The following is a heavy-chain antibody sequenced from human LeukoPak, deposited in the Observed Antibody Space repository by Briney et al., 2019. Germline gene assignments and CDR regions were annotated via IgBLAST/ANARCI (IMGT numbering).Heavy chain of an antibody. V-gene: IGHV4-59*01. J-gene: IGHJ5*02. CDR1: GGSISSYY. CDR3: ARGGYYGSGSDFRFDP. Sequence: SETLSLTCTVSGGSISSYYWNWLRQPPGKALEWLGYIYYSGSTNYKPSLKSRVTISVDTSKNQFSLKLSSVTAADTAVYYCARGGYYGSGSDFRFDPWGQGTLVTVSS. CDR2: IYYSGST. D-gene: IGHD3-10*01.